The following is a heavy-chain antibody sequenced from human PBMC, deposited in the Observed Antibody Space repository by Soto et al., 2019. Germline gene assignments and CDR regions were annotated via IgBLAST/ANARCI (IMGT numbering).Heavy chain of an antibody. CDR2: ISGSGGST. D-gene: IGHD1-26*01. J-gene: IGHJ6*03. Sequence: GGSLRLSCAASGSTFSSYAMSWVRQAPGKGLEWVSAISGSGGSTYYADSVKGRFTISRDNSKNTLYLQMNSLRAEDTAVYYCAKNTNYYYYYYMDVWGKGTTVTVSS. V-gene: IGHV3-23*01. CDR1: GSTFSSYA. CDR3: AKNTNYYYYYYMDV.